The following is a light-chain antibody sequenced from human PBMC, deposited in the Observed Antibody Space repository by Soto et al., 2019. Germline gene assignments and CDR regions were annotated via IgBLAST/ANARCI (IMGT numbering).Light chain of an antibody. Sequence: QSALTQPASVSGSPGQSITISCTGTSGDFGNYNLVSWYQQHPGKVPKLILFEVNKRPSGVSGRFSGSKSGNTASLTISGLQAEDEADYYCCSFTSSNTHVFXTGTKVTVL. CDR2: EVN. CDR3: CSFTSSNTHV. V-gene: IGLV2-23*02. CDR1: SGDFGNYNL. J-gene: IGLJ1*01.